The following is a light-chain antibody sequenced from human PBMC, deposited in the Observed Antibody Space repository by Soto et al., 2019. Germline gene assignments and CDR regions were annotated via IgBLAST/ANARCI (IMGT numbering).Light chain of an antibody. Sequence: EIVMTQSPATLSVSPGERATLSCRASQSVSSNLAWYQQKPGQAPRLLIYGASTRATGLPARFSGSGSGTEFTLTSSSLQSEDVAVYYCQQYNNWPRTFGQGTKLEIK. CDR3: QQYNNWPRT. V-gene: IGKV3-15*01. J-gene: IGKJ2*01. CDR2: GAS. CDR1: QSVSSN.